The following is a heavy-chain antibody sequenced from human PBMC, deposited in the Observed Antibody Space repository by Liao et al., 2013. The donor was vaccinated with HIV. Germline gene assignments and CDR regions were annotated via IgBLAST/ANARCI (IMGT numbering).Heavy chain of an antibody. Sequence: QVQLQESGPGLVKPSQTLSLTCTVSGGSISSGSYYWTWIRQPAGKGLEWIGRMYTSGSTNYNPSLKSRVTISIDTSKNQFSLKLNSVTAADTAVYYCARDSSDYHYYYYMDVWGKGTTVTVSS. CDR1: GGSISSGSYY. J-gene: IGHJ6*03. V-gene: IGHV4-61*02. CDR2: MYTSGST. D-gene: IGHD6-19*01. CDR3: ARDSSDYHYYYYMDV.